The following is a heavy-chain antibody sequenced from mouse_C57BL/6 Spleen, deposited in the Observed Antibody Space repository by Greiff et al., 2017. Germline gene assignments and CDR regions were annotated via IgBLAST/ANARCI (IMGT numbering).Heavy chain of an antibody. J-gene: IGHJ3*01. CDR2: IWGVGST. V-gene: IGHV2-6*01. CDR1: GFSLTSYG. Sequence: LVESGPGLVAPSQSLSITCTVSGFSLTSYGVDWVRQSPGKGLEWLGVIWGVGSTNYNSALKSRLSISKDNSKSQVFLKMNSLQTDDTAMYYCARVGTDYDGTWFAYWGQGTLVTVSA. CDR3: ARVGTDYDGTWFAY. D-gene: IGHD2-4*01.